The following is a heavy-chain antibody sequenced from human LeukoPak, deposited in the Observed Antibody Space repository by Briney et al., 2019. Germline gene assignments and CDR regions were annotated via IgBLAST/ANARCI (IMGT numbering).Heavy chain of an antibody. D-gene: IGHD3-16*01. CDR2: INHSGST. CDR3: ARALRYNWFDP. Sequence: PSETLSLTCAVYGGSFSGYYWSWIRQPPGKGLEWIGEINHSGSTNYNPSLKSRVTISVVTSKNQFSLKLSSVTAADTAVYYCARALRYNWFDPWGQGTLVTVSS. CDR1: GGSFSGYY. J-gene: IGHJ5*02. V-gene: IGHV4-34*01.